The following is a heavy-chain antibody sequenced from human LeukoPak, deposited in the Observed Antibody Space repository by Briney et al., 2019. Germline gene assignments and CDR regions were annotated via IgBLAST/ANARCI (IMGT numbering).Heavy chain of an antibody. D-gene: IGHD5-12*01. J-gene: IGHJ4*02. Sequence: GGSLRLSCVASGFTFSSYSMHWVRQAPGKGLEWVAVISYDGSNKYYADSVKGRFTISRDNSKNTLYLQMNSLRAEDTAVYYCARDGVLDIVATHFDYWGQGTLVTVSS. CDR1: GFTFSSYS. V-gene: IGHV3-30*04. CDR2: ISYDGSNK. CDR3: ARDGVLDIVATHFDY.